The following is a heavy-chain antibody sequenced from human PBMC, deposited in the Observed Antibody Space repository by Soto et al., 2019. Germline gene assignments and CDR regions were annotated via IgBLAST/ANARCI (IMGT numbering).Heavy chain of an antibody. CDR1: GFTFSSYS. CDR3: ASPPSIPLEGYCSGGSCLYYYYGMDV. Sequence: SLRLSCAASGFTFSSYSMNWVRQAPGKGLEWVSSISSSSSYIYYADSVKGRFTISRDNAKNSLYLQMNSLRAEDTAVYYCASPPSIPLEGYCSGGSCLYYYYGMDVWGQGTTVTVSS. J-gene: IGHJ6*02. D-gene: IGHD2-15*01. V-gene: IGHV3-21*01. CDR2: ISSSSSYI.